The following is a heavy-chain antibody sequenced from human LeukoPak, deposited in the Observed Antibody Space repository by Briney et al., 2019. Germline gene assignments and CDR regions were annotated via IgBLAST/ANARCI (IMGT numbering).Heavy chain of an antibody. V-gene: IGHV4-59*08. CDR3: ARGRGYSSPFDY. D-gene: IGHD5-18*01. CDR1: GGSISSYY. Sequence: SETLSLTCTVSGGSISSYYWSWIWHPPGKGLEWIGYIYYSGSTNYNPSLKSRVTISVDTSKNQFSLKLSSVTAADTAVYYCARGRGYSSPFDYWGQGTLVTVSS. CDR2: IYYSGST. J-gene: IGHJ4*02.